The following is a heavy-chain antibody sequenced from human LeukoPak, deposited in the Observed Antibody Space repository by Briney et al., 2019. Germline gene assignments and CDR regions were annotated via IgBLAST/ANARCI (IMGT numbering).Heavy chain of an antibody. CDR3: ARVSTPSAYDPFDF. J-gene: IGHJ4*02. CDR1: GYSFTSHW. D-gene: IGHD5-12*01. Sequence: GESLKISCKGSGYSFTSHWIGLVRQMPGKGLEWMGIIYPGDFDTRYSPSFQGQVTISADKSISTAYLQWSSLKASDTAMYYCARVSTPSAYDPFDFWGQGTLVTVSS. CDR2: IYPGDFDT. V-gene: IGHV5-51*01.